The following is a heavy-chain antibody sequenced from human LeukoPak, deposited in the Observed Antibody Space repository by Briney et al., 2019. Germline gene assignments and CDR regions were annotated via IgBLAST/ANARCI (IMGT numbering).Heavy chain of an antibody. CDR1: GGSISSSNW. V-gene: IGHV4-4*02. D-gene: IGHD6-13*01. Sequence: SGTLSLTCAVSGGSISSSNWWSWVRQPPGKGLEWIGEIYHSGSTNYNPSLKSRVTISVDKSKNQFSLKLSPVTAADTAVYYCARHGDSSSWYYWFDPWGQGTLVTVSS. CDR2: IYHSGST. J-gene: IGHJ5*02. CDR3: ARHGDSSSWYYWFDP.